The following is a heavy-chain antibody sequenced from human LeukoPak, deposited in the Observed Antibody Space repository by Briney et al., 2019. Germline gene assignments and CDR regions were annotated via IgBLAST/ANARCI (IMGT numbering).Heavy chain of an antibody. D-gene: IGHD2-21*02. J-gene: IGHJ4*02. CDR3: ARXAYCGADCYSGFDY. Sequence: ASVKVSCKASGYTFTSYAMNWVRQAPGQGLEWMGWINTNTGNPTYAQGFTGRFVFSLDTSVSTAYLQISSLKAEDTAVYYCARXAYCGADCYSGFDYWGQGTLVTVSS. CDR1: GYTFTSYA. V-gene: IGHV7-4-1*02. CDR2: INTNTGNP.